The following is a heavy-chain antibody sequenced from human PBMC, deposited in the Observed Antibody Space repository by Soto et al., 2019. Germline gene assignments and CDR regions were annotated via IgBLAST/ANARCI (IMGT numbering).Heavy chain of an antibody. J-gene: IGHJ5*02. D-gene: IGHD3-22*01. CDR1: GGSFSGYY. CDR3: SRATSITMIVVVDIRPGWFDP. V-gene: IGHV4-34*01. Sequence: QVQLQQWGAGLLKPSETLSLTCAVYGGSFSGYYWSWIRQPPGKGLEWIGEINHSGSTNYNPSLKSRVTRSLDTSKNQFSLKLSSVTAADTAVYYCSRATSITMIVVVDIRPGWFDPWGQGTLVAVSS. CDR2: INHSGST.